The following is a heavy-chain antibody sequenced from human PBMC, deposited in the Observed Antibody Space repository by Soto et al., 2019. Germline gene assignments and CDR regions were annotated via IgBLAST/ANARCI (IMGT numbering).Heavy chain of an antibody. V-gene: IGHV3-33*01. J-gene: IGHJ4*02. CDR1: GFAFSTYG. Sequence: QVQLVESGGGVVQPGRSLRLSCAASGFAFSTYGIHWVRQAPGKGLEWVAVIWYDGSNKYYADSVKGRFTISRDNSKNTLYLQMNSLRADDTAVYYCARASGPFDYWGQGTLLTVSS. D-gene: IGHD5-12*01. CDR2: IWYDGSNK. CDR3: ARASGPFDY.